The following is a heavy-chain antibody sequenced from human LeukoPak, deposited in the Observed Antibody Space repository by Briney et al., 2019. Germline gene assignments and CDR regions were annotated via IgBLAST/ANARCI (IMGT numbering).Heavy chain of an antibody. Sequence: ASVKASCKASGYTFTGYYMHWVRQAPGQGLEWMGWINPNSGGTNYAQKFQGRVTMTRDTSISTAYMELSRLRSDDTAVYYCARVPEKTYYDILTGWGGGPYYYYYMDVWGKGTTVTVSS. CDR3: ARVPEKTYYDILTGWGGGPYYYYYMDV. J-gene: IGHJ6*03. CDR2: INPNSGGT. CDR1: GYTFTGYY. D-gene: IGHD3-9*01. V-gene: IGHV1-2*02.